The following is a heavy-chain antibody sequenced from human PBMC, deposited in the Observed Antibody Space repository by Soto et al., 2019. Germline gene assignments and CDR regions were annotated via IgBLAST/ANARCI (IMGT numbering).Heavy chain of an antibody. CDR3: ARARWYYFDY. J-gene: IGHJ4*02. Sequence: QLQLQESGSGLVKPSQTLSLTCAVSGGSISSGGYSWSWIRQPPGKGLEWIGYIYHSGSTYYNPSLKSRVTISVDRSKNQFSLRLRSVTAADTAVYYCARARWYYFDYWGQGTLVTVSS. CDR1: GGSISSGGYS. CDR2: IYHSGST. V-gene: IGHV4-30-2*01. D-gene: IGHD2-15*01.